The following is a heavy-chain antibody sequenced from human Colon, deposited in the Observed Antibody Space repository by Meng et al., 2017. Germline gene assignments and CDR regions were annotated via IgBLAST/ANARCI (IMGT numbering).Heavy chain of an antibody. Sequence: ETSGPGLVRSSEHVSLNVAVSGASGRSPDNQLGWVRQPPGKGLEWIGYARIDYANTNYNPSLKSRVNVSLDTSKNQFSLNVRSVTAADTAVYYCARDYWGSLDFWGQGILVTVSS. CDR1: GASGRSPDNQ. D-gene: IGHD3-16*01. V-gene: IGHV4-61*08. J-gene: IGHJ4*02. CDR2: ARIDYANT. CDR3: ARDYWGSLDF.